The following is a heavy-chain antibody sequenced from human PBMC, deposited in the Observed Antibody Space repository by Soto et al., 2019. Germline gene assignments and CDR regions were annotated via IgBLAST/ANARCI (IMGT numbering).Heavy chain of an antibody. CDR1: GFTFSSYW. D-gene: IGHD3-10*01. CDR3: ARGRQYGYYVDY. CDR2: INGDGSST. V-gene: IGHV3-74*01. Sequence: GGSLRLSCAASGFTFSSYWMHWVRQAPGKGLVWVSRINGDGSSTNYADSVKGRFTVSRDNAKNTLYLQMNSLRAEDTAVYYCARGRQYGYYVDYWGQGTLVTVSS. J-gene: IGHJ4*02.